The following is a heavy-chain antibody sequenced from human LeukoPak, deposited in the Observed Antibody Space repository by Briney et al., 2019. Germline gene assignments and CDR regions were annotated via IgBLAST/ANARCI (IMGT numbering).Heavy chain of an antibody. D-gene: IGHD6-19*01. CDR1: GYTFTGYY. J-gene: IGHJ4*02. CDR2: INPNSGGT. V-gene: IGHV1-2*02. CDR3: ARDRLPGIAVAGTVDY. Sequence: ASVKVSCKASGYTFTGYYMHWVRQAPGQGLEWMGWINPNSGGTNYAQKFQGRVTMTRDTSISTAYMELSRVRSDDTAVYYCARDRLPGIAVAGTVDYWGQGTLVTVSS.